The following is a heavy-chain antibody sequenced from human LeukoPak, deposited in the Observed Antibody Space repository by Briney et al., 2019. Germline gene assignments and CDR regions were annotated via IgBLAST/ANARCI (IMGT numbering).Heavy chain of an antibody. CDR3: AKDAELELREYYFDY. V-gene: IGHV3-33*06. Sequence: GGSLRLSCAASGFTFSSYGMHWVRQVPGKGLEWVAVIWYDGSNKYYADSVKGRFTISRDNSKNTLYLQMNSLRAEDTAVYYCAKDAELELREYYFDYWGQGTLVTVSS. D-gene: IGHD1-7*01. J-gene: IGHJ4*02. CDR1: GFTFSSYG. CDR2: IWYDGSNK.